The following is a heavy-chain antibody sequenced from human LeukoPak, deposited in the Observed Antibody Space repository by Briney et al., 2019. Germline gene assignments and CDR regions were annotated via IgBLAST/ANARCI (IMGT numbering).Heavy chain of an antibody. Sequence: GASVKVSCKASGYTFTDYYMHWVRQAPGQGLEWTGWINPYSGGTSYAQKFQGRVTMTRDTSISTAYMELSRLRSDDTAIYYCARAYSTWDWFDPWGQGTLVSVSS. CDR3: ARAYSTWDWFDP. CDR1: GYTFTDYY. V-gene: IGHV1-2*02. CDR2: INPYSGGT. D-gene: IGHD6-13*01. J-gene: IGHJ5*02.